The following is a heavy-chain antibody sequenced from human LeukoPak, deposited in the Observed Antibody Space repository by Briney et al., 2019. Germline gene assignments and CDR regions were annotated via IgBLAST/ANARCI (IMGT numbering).Heavy chain of an antibody. Sequence: GGSLRLSCAASGFTFNNYAMSWVRQAPGKGLEWVSGISGSGDTTYYADSVKGRFTISRDNSKNTLYLQMNSLRAEDTAVYYCAKPEYSSSPGGGYWGQGTLVTVSS. CDR3: AKPEYSSSPGGGY. V-gene: IGHV3-23*01. D-gene: IGHD6-6*01. CDR1: GFTFNNYA. J-gene: IGHJ4*02. CDR2: ISGSGDTT.